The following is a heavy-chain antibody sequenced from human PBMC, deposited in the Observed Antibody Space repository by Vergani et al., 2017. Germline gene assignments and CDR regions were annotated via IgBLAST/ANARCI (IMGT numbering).Heavy chain of an antibody. D-gene: IGHD3-3*01. Sequence: QVQLVQSGAEVKKPGASVKVSCKASGYTFTSYYMHWVRQAPGQGLEWMGIINPSGGSTSYAQKFQGRVTMTRDTSTSTVYMELSSLRAEDTAVYYCARDLEYYDFWSGRTFDYWGQGTLVTVSS. V-gene: IGHV1-46*01. CDR3: ARDLEYYDFWSGRTFDY. J-gene: IGHJ4*02. CDR2: INPSGGST. CDR1: GYTFTSYY.